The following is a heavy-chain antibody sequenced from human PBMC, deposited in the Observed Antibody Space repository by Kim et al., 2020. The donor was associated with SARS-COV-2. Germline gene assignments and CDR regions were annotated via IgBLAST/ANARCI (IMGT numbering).Heavy chain of an antibody. CDR3: ARGSGSTWTDYYYGLDV. D-gene: IGHD6-13*01. CDR2: IYHSGTT. CDR1: GASSSSYY. Sequence: SETLSLTCTVSGASSSSYYWTWIRQPPGKGPEWIGYIYHSGTTTYNPSLKSRVTISFDTSNNQFSLNMTSVTPADTAVYFCARGSGSTWTDYYYGLDVWGQGTTVTVSS. V-gene: IGHV4-59*01. J-gene: IGHJ6*02.